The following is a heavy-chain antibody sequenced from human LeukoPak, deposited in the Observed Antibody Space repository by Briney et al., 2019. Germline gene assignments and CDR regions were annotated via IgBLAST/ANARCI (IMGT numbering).Heavy chain of an antibody. Sequence: GASLQISCKASGYSFTSYWIGWVRQMPGKGLEWMGIIYPGDSDTRYSPSFQGQVTISADKSINTAYLQWNSLKASDTAMYYCARFVGACSGGSCYSDYWGQGTLVTVSS. J-gene: IGHJ4*02. CDR3: ARFVGACSGGSCYSDY. CDR2: IYPGDSDT. CDR1: GYSFTSYW. D-gene: IGHD2-15*01. V-gene: IGHV5-51*01.